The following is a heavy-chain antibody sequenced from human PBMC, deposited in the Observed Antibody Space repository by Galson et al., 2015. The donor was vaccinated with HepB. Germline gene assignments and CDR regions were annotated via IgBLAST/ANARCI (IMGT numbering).Heavy chain of an antibody. D-gene: IGHD1-26*01. Sequence: SLRLSCAASGFTFDDYAMHWVRQAPGKGLEWVSGISWNSGSIGYADSVKGRFAISRDNAKNSLYLQMNSLRVEDTAVYYCASPKSPPQWDQLDGFDSWGKGTLVTVSS. CDR1: GFTFDDYA. CDR3: ASPKSPPQWDQLDGFDS. CDR2: ISWNSGSI. J-gene: IGHJ4*02. V-gene: IGHV3-9*01.